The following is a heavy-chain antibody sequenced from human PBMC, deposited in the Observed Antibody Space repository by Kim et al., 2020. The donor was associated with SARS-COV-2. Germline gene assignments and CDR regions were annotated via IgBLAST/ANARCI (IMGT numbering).Heavy chain of an antibody. D-gene: IGHD2-21*02. Sequence: SVKVSCKASGGTFSSYAISWVRQAPGQGLEWMGGIIPIFGTANYAQKFQGRVTITADESTSTAYMELSSLRSEDTAVYYCARACGGGDCQGAFDIWGQGTMVTVSS. CDR2: IIPIFGTA. V-gene: IGHV1-69*13. CDR3: ARACGGGDCQGAFDI. CDR1: GGTFSSYA. J-gene: IGHJ3*02.